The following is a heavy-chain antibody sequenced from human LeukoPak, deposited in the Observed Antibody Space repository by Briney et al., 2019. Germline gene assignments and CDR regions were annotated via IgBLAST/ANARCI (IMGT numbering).Heavy chain of an antibody. CDR1: GFTLSAYT. D-gene: IGHD3-10*01. Sequence: GGSLRLSCIASGFTLSAYTMNWVRQAPGKGLEWVSTLSRGGDNDIHYAESVKGRFTIPRANSKNSLNQQMNSQITDDTAVYYCERDAFGALFDYWGQGTLVTVSS. J-gene: IGHJ4*02. V-gene: IGHV3-21*06. CDR3: ERDAFGALFDY. CDR2: LSRGGDNDI.